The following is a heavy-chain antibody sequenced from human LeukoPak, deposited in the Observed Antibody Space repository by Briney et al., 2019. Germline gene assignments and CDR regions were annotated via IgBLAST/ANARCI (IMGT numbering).Heavy chain of an antibody. D-gene: IGHD3-16*01. CDR3: AKFTYISTAVPDY. CDR1: GFTFSSYG. V-gene: IGHV3-30*18. Sequence: GGSLRLSCAASGFTFSSYGMHWVRQAPGKGLEWVAVISYDGSNKYYADSVKGRFTISRDNSKNTLYLQMNSLRAEDTAVYYCAKFTYISTAVPDYWGQGALVTVSS. J-gene: IGHJ4*02. CDR2: ISYDGSNK.